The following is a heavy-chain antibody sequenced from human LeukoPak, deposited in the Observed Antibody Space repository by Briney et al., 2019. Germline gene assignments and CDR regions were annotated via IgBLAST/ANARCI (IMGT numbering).Heavy chain of an antibody. CDR1: GFTFSDYY. V-gene: IGHV3-11*01. J-gene: IGHJ4*02. CDR2: ISSSGNII. D-gene: IGHD3-10*01. CDR3: AKGSF. Sequence: GGSLRLSCAASGFTFSDYYISWIRQAPGKGLEWVSYISSSGNIIYYADSVRGRFTISRDNAKNSLYLQMNSLRAEDTAAYYCAKGSFWGQGTLVTVSS.